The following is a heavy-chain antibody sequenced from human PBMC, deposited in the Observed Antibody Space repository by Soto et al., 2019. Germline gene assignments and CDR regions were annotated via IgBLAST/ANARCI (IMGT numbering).Heavy chain of an antibody. V-gene: IGHV3-23*01. J-gene: IGHJ6*03. Sequence: EVQLLESGGGLVQPGGSLRLSCAASGFTFSSYAMNWVRQAPGKGLEWVSVISYSGGSTYYTDSVKGRFTISRDNSKNTLNLQTNSLRAEDTAVYYCATGGDLLVTPHYYYYDMDVWGKGTTVTVSS. CDR1: GFTFSSYA. CDR3: ATGGDLLVTPHYYYYDMDV. D-gene: IGHD1-26*01. CDR2: ISYSGGST.